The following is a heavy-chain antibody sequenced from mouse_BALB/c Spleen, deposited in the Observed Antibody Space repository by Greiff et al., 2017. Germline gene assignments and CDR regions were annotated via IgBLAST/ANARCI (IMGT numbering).Heavy chain of an antibody. CDR2: ISTYYGNT. CDR3: AEEGSSYAMDY. D-gene: IGHD1-1*01. CDR1: GYTFTDYA. V-gene: IGHV1-67*01. Sequence: QVQLQQSGPELVRPGVSVKISCKGSGYTFTDYAMHWVKQSHAKSLEWIGVISTYYGNTNYNQKFKGKATMTVDKSSSTAYMELARLTSEDSAIYYCAEEGSSYAMDYWGQGTSVTVSS. J-gene: IGHJ4*01.